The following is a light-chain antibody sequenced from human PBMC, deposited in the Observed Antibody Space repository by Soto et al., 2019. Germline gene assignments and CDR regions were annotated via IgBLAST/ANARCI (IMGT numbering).Light chain of an antibody. CDR3: QQYNNGPTYT. V-gene: IGKV3-15*01. CDR2: GAS. CDR1: QSISSS. J-gene: IGKJ2*01. Sequence: EIVMTQSPATLSLSPGERATLSCRASQSISSSLAWYQQKPGQAPRLLIYGASNRATGIPARFSGSGSGTEFTLTISSLQSEDFAVYYCQQYNNGPTYTFGQGTKLEIK.